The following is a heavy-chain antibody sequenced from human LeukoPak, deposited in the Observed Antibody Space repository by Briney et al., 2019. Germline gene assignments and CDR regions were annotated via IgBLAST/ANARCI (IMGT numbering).Heavy chain of an antibody. V-gene: IGHV4-4*07. CDR1: GGSISSYY. D-gene: IGHD3-22*01. J-gene: IGHJ4*02. Sequence: SETLSLTCTVSGGSISSYYWSWIRQPAGKGLEWIGRIYTSGSTNYNPSLKSGVTMSVDTSKNQFSLKLSSVTAADTAVYYCARVSDSSGYYYPYYFDCWGQGTLVTVSS. CDR2: IYTSGST. CDR3: ARVSDSSGYYYPYYFDC.